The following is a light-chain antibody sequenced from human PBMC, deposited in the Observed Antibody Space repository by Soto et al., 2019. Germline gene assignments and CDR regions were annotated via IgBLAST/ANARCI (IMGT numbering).Light chain of an antibody. CDR2: KAS. CDR1: QTISSW. Sequence: DIQMTQSPSTLSGSVGDRVTITCRASQTISSWLAWYQQKPGKAPKLLIYKASTLKSGVPSRFSGSGSGTEFTFTISSLQPDDFATYYCQHYYSYSEAFGQGTKVELK. V-gene: IGKV1-5*03. J-gene: IGKJ1*01. CDR3: QHYYSYSEA.